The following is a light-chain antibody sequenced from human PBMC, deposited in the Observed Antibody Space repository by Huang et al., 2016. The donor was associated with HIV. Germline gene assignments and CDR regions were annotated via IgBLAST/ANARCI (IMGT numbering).Light chain of an antibody. CDR1: QSVSSY. CDR2: DAS. CDR3: QQRSNWHSIT. Sequence: EIVLTQSPATLSLSPWERATLSCRASQSVSSYLAWYQQKPGQAPRLLIYDASNRATGIPARFSGSGSGTDFTLTISSLEPEDFAVYYCQQRSNWHSITFGQGTRLEIK. V-gene: IGKV3-11*01. J-gene: IGKJ5*01.